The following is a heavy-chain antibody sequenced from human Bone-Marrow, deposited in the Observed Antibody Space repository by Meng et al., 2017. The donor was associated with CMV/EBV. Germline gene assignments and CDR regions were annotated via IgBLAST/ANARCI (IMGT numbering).Heavy chain of an antibody. V-gene: IGHV4-61*01. D-gene: IGHD3-10*01. CDR3: SRQGDSSGSYICYGMDV. CDR1: GGSVSSGSYY. J-gene: IGHJ6*01. CDR2: IHYSGST. Sequence: SETLSLTCTVSGGSVSSGSYYWSWIRQPPGKRLKWIGYIHYSGSTYYIPTLKSRVTISVDLSKNQFSLKLSSVTAADAAVYFCSRQGDSSGSYICYGMDVWGQGTTVTVSS.